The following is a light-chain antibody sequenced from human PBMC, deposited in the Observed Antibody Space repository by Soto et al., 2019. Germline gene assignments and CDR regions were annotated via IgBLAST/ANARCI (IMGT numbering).Light chain of an antibody. CDR1: QSVTTN. Sequence: EIVMTQSPATLSVSPGERATLSCRASQSVTTNLAWYQQKPGQAPRLLIYGASTRAPVVPARFSGSGSGTEFTLTISSLQSEDFAVYFCHQYNNWPVTFGGGTKVAIK. V-gene: IGKV3-15*01. CDR3: HQYNNWPVT. J-gene: IGKJ4*01. CDR2: GAS.